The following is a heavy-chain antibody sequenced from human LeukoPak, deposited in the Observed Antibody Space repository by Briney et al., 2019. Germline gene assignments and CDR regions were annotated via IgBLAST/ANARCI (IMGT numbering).Heavy chain of an antibody. D-gene: IGHD2-15*01. J-gene: IGHJ4*02. CDR2: IYHSGST. CDR3: ARDPGYCSGGSCFDY. V-gene: IGHV4-4*02. CDR1: GGSISSSNW. Sequence: PSETLSLTCAVSGGSISSSNWWSWVRQPPGKGLEWIGEIYHSGSTNYNPSLKSRVTISVDKSKNQFSLKLSSVTAADTAVYYCARDPGYCSGGSCFDYWGQGTLVTVSS.